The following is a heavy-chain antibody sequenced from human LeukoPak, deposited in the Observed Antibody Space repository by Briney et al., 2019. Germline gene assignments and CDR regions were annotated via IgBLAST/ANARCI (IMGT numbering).Heavy chain of an antibody. CDR2: IYHSGST. Sequence: SETLSLTCAVSGGSISSSNWWSWVRQPPGKGLEWIGEIYHSGSTNYNPSLKSRVTISVDKSKNQFSLKLSSVTAADTAVYYCANRVRGCSGGSCYSPWFDPWGQGTLVTVSS. CDR1: GGSISSSNW. CDR3: ANRVRGCSGGSCYSPWFDP. V-gene: IGHV4-4*02. J-gene: IGHJ5*02. D-gene: IGHD2-15*01.